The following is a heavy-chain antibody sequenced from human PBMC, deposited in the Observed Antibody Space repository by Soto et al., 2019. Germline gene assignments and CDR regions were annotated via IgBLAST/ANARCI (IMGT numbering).Heavy chain of an antibody. CDR3: ARDHPYYYDSSGYYYGFDI. CDR1: GGTFSSYA. Sequence: QVQLLQSGAEVKKPGSSVKVSCKASGGTFSSYAISWVRQAPGQGLEWMGGIIPIFGTANYAQRFQGRVTITADESASTGCMELSSVRSEDTAVYYCARDHPYYYDSSGYYYGFDIWGQGTMVTVSS. V-gene: IGHV1-69*12. CDR2: IIPIFGTA. D-gene: IGHD3-22*01. J-gene: IGHJ3*02.